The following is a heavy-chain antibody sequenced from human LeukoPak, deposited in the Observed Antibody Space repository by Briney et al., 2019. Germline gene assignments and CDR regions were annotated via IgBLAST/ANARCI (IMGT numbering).Heavy chain of an antibody. Sequence: SETLSLTCTVSGGSISSSSYYWGWIRQPPGKGLEWIGSIYYSGSTNYNPSLKSRVTISVDTSKNQFSLKLSSVTAADTAVYYCARAKSIDAPVVGWGQGTLVTVSS. CDR2: IYYSGST. J-gene: IGHJ4*02. D-gene: IGHD6-19*01. CDR1: GGSISSSSYY. V-gene: IGHV4-39*07. CDR3: ARAKSIDAPVVG.